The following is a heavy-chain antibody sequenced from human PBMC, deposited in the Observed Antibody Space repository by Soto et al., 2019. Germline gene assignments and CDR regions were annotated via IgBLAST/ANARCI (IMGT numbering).Heavy chain of an antibody. D-gene: IGHD2-2*01. CDR2: ISSSSSYI. V-gene: IGHV3-21*01. J-gene: IGHJ6*02. CDR1: GFTFSGYS. Sequence: GGSLRLSCAASGFTFSGYSMNWVRQSPGKGLEWVSSISSSSSYIYYADSVKGRFTISRDNAKNSLYLQMNSLRAEDTAVYYCARASYCSSTSCYAYYYYGMDVWGQGTTVTVSS. CDR3: ARASYCSSTSCYAYYYYGMDV.